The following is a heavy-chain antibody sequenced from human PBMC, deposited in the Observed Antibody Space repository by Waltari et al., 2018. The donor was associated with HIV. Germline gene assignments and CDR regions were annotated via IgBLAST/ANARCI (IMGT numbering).Heavy chain of an antibody. CDR1: GFAFSPSA. Sequence: DVQLVESGGELVQIGGYRRLSCAGSGFAFSPSAMNWVRQAPGKGLEWIADRSSNGGAKQDADPVRGRFTLARDNAKSALYLQMNRRRGEDTAIYYCARDELILRRPGGIWGQGTMVTV. CDR3: ARDELILRRPGGI. J-gene: IGHJ3*02. V-gene: IGHV3-48*03. CDR2: RSSNGGAK. D-gene: IGHD2-8*02.